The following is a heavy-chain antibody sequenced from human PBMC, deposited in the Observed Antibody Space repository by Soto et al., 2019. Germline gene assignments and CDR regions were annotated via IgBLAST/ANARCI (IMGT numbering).Heavy chain of an antibody. D-gene: IGHD3-10*01. J-gene: IGHJ4*02. V-gene: IGHV3-11*01. CDR3: VRPYYSRSWFPFDR. CDR1: GFDFGDYY. Sequence: GSLRLSCTASGFDFGDYYMSWIRQAPGKGLEWVSYIDSDDGTTYYTDSVKGRFTISRDNAKNSLYLQMNGLRVEDTALYYCVRPYYSRSWFPFDRWGQGTLVTVSS. CDR2: IDSDDGTT.